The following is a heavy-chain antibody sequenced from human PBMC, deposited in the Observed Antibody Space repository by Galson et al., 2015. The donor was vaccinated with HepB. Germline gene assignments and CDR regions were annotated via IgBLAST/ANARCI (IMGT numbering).Heavy chain of an antibody. CDR1: GGSFSGYY. V-gene: IGHV4-34*01. CDR2: INHSGST. J-gene: IGHJ5*02. D-gene: IGHD3-16*01. CDR3: ARGSPLGQNWFDP. Sequence: SETLSLTCAVYGGSFSGYYWSWIRQPPGKGLEWIGEINHSGSTNYNPSLKSRVTISVDTSKNQFTLKLSSVTAADTAVYYCARGSPLGQNWFDPWGQGTLVTVSS.